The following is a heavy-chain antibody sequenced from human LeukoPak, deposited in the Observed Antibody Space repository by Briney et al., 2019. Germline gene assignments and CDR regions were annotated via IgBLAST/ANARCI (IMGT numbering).Heavy chain of an antibody. D-gene: IGHD2-15*01. CDR3: ARVRCSGGSCYSGAFDI. Sequence: GASVKVSCKASGYTFTGYYMHWVRQAPGQGLEWMGWINPNSGGTNYAQKFQGRVTMTRDTSISTAYMELSRLRSDDTAVYYCARVRCSGGSCYSGAFDIWGQGTMVTVSS. CDR1: GYTFTGYY. J-gene: IGHJ3*02. V-gene: IGHV1-2*02. CDR2: INPNSGGT.